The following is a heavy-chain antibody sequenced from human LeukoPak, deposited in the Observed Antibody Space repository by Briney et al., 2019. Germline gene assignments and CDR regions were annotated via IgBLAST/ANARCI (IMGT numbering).Heavy chain of an antibody. CDR1: GFTFSDYY. CDR2: IYSGGST. CDR3: ARAGPYDAFDI. J-gene: IGHJ3*02. Sequence: GGSLRLSCAASGFTFSDYYMSWVRQAPGKGLEWVLVIYSGGSTYYADSVKGRFTISRHISKNTLYLQMNSLRAEDTAVYYCARAGPYDAFDIWGQGTMVTVSS. D-gene: IGHD1-14*01. V-gene: IGHV3-53*04.